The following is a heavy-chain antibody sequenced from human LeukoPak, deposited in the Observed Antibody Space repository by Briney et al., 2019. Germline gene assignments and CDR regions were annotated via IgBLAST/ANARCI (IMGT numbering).Heavy chain of an antibody. J-gene: IGHJ6*03. CDR1: GYTFTSYD. V-gene: IGHV1-8*03. CDR3: ARELTTLSMDV. CDR2: MNPNSGNT. D-gene: IGHD4-11*01. Sequence: ASVKVSCKASGYTFTSYDNNWVRQATGQGLEWMGWMNPNSGNTGYAQKFQGRVTITRNTSISTAYMELSSLRSEDTAVYYCARELTTLSMDVWGKGTTVTVSS.